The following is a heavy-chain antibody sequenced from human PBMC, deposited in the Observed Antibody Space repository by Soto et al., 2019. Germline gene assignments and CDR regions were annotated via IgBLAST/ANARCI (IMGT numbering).Heavy chain of an antibody. CDR2: ICYDGSNK. Sequence: GGSLRLSCAASGFTFSSYGMHWVRQAPGKGLEWVSSICYDGSNKYYADSVKARFTISIDNSKNTLYLQMNSLRAEDTAVYYCARSRIAAAVTEYFHXWGQGTLVTVSX. CDR3: ARSRIAAAVTEYFHX. V-gene: IGHV3-33*01. D-gene: IGHD6-13*01. J-gene: IGHJ4*02. CDR1: GFTFSSYG.